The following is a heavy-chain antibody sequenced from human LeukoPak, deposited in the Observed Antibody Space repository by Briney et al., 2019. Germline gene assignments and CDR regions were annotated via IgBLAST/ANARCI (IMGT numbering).Heavy chain of an antibody. V-gene: IGHV3-74*01. CDR1: GLTFTRYW. J-gene: IGHJ4*02. D-gene: IGHD2-21*02. CDR3: ATGGDSQSLGY. CDR2: ITIDGSTT. Sequence: GGSLTLSCAVSGLTFTRYWMHWVRQAPGKGLVWVSRITIDGSTTSYADSVKGRFTLSRDNAKNTVYFQMNSLRAEDTAVYYCATGGDSQSLGYWGQGTLVTVSS.